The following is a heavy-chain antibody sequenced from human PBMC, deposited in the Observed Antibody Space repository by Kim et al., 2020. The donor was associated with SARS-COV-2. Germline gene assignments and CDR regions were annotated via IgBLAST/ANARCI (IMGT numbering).Heavy chain of an antibody. CDR3: AKAATTAYRNWFDP. V-gene: IGHV3-9*01. CDR1: GFTFGDYA. CDR2: ISWNSGSI. Sequence: GGSLRLSCAASGFTFGDYAMHWVRQAPGKGLEWVSGISWNSGSIGYADSVKGRFTISRDNAKNSLYLQMNSLRAEDTALYYCAKAATTAYRNWFDPWGQGTLVTVSS. D-gene: IGHD4-17*01. J-gene: IGHJ5*02.